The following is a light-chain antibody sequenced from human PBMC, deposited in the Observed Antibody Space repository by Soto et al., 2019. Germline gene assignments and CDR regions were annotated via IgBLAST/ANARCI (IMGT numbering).Light chain of an antibody. CDR1: QSVSSSY. CDR3: QQYGSSPRT. V-gene: IGKV3-20*01. J-gene: IGKJ1*01. Sequence: EIVLTQSPGTLSLSPGERATLSCRASQSVSSSYLAWYQQKPGQAPRLLIYGASSRATGIPDRFSGSGSGTDFPLTISRLEPEYFAVYYCQQYGSSPRTFGQGTKVEIK. CDR2: GAS.